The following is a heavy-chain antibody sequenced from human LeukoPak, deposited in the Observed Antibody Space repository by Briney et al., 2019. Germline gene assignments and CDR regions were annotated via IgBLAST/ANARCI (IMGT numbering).Heavy chain of an antibody. CDR1: GYTFTSYY. CDR3: ARGNAIAAAGTGGDY. Sequence: GASVKVSCKASGYTFTSYYIHRVRQAPGQGLERMGIINPSGGSTSYAQKFQGRVTMTRDTSTSTVYMELSSLKSEDTAVYYCARGNAIAAAGTGGDYWGQGTLVTVSS. V-gene: IGHV1-46*01. D-gene: IGHD6-13*01. CDR2: INPSGGST. J-gene: IGHJ4*02.